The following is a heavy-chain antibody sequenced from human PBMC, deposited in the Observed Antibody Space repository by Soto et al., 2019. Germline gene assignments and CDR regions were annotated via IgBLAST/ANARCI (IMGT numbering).Heavy chain of an antibody. Sequence: QVHLQESGPGLVKPSGTLSLSCTVSGDSISSDNWWTWVRQTPGKGLEWIGHIYHSGETNYNTSXQCRVAISVDGSKNRXXLTLTSVTAAXXXXXYCARGNTNMVTXLXDYWGQG. CDR2: IYHSGET. CDR3: ARGNTNMVTXLXDY. J-gene: IGHJ4*02. V-gene: IGHV4-4*02. CDR1: GDSISSDNW. D-gene: IGHD5-18*01.